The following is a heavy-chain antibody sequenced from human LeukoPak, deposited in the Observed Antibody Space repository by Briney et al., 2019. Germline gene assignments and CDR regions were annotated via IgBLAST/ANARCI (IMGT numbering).Heavy chain of an antibody. CDR3: AKVAMVGYGPHDAFDI. CDR1: GFTFSSYA. V-gene: IGHV3-23*01. J-gene: IGHJ3*02. Sequence: GGSLRLSCAASGFTFSSYAMSWVRQAPGKGLEWVSAISGSGGSTYYADSVKGRFTISRDNSKNTLYLQMNSLRAEDTAVYYCAKVAMVGYGPHDAFDIWGQGTMVTVSS. D-gene: IGHD5-18*01. CDR2: ISGSGGST.